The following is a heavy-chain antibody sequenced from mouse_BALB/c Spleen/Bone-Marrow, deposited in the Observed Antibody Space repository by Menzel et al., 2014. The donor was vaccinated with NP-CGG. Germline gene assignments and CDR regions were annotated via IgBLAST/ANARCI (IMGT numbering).Heavy chain of an antibody. J-gene: IGHJ2*01. CDR1: GFDFSRYW. Sequence: EVQLQQSGGGLVQPGRSLKLSCAASGFDFSRYWMNWVRQAPGKGLEWIGEINPDSSTINYTPSLKDKFIISRDNAKNTLYLQMSKVRFEDTALYYCARPYYRYLYFDYWGQGTTLTVSS. CDR2: INPDSSTI. V-gene: IGHV4-1*02. D-gene: IGHD2-14*01. CDR3: ARPYYRYLYFDY.